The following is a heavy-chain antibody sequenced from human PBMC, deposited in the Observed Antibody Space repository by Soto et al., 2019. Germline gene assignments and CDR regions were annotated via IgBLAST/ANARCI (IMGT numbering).Heavy chain of an antibody. D-gene: IGHD3-16*01. Sequence: SSVKVSCKASGGTFSSYAISWVRQAPGQGLEWMGGIIPIVGTANYAQKFEARVTITADESTSTADIDLSILRSEDTSVYYCARTFGHTCFFDDRGQGTLVTVSS. CDR1: GGTFSSYA. J-gene: IGHJ4*02. CDR3: ARTFGHTCFFDD. V-gene: IGHV1-69*13. CDR2: IIPIVGTA.